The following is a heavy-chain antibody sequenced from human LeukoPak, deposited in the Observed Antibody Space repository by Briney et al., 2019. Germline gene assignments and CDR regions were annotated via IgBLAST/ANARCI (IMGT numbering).Heavy chain of an antibody. J-gene: IGHJ4*02. CDR2: ISWNSGGI. D-gene: IGHD6-19*01. V-gene: IGHV3-9*01. CDR1: GFTFDDYA. CDR3: AKGKKMTVAGLFDY. Sequence: GRSLRLSCAASGFTFDDYAMHWVRQAPGKGLEWVSGISWNSGGIGYADSVKGRFTIPRDNAKNSLYLQMNSLRADDTALYYCAKGKKMTVAGLFDYWGQGTLVTVSS.